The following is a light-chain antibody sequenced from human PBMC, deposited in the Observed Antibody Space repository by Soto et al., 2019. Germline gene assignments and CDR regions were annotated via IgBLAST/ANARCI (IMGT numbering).Light chain of an antibody. J-gene: IGKJ4*01. CDR3: QKFSSYPLT. CDR1: QTVRNNY. CDR2: DAS. V-gene: IGKV3-20*01. Sequence: VFTRCPAPLSWSLGKDGNSAGRASQTVRNNYLAWYQQKPGQAPRLLIYDASSRANRNTDRVSGRGSGPACSPTIRILEPEDFAVYYSQKFSSYPLTVGGGTKVDIK.